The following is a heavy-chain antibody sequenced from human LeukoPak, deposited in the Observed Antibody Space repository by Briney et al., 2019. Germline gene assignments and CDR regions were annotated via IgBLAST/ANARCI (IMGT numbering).Heavy chain of an antibody. CDR2: ISSSGSDK. Sequence: GGSLRLSCAASGFPFSDHEMNWVRQAPGKGLEWVSYISSSGSDKYYPDSVKGRFTISRDNAKNSLYLQMNSLRDEDTAVYFCAVSRIVGAVDVFDMWGQGTMVTVSS. D-gene: IGHD1-26*01. V-gene: IGHV3-48*03. J-gene: IGHJ3*02. CDR1: GFPFSDHE. CDR3: AVSRIVGAVDVFDM.